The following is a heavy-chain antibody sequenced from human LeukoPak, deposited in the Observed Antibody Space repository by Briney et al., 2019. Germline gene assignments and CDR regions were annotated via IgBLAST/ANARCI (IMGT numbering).Heavy chain of an antibody. Sequence: SETLSLTCTVSGGSIRSYYWSWIRQPPGKGLEWIGEINHSGSTNYNPSLKSRVTMSVDASKNQFSLRLSSVTAADTAVYYCARGEALVDFWGQGTLVTVSS. V-gene: IGHV4-34*01. CDR2: INHSGST. J-gene: IGHJ4*02. CDR1: GGSIRSYY. CDR3: ARGEALVDF.